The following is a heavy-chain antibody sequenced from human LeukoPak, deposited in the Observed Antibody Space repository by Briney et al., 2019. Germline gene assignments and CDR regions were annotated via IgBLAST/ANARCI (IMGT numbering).Heavy chain of an antibody. CDR1: GFTVSSNY. J-gene: IGHJ1*01. CDR3: ALNPYCSSTSCLDPGYFQH. V-gene: IGHV3-66*02. D-gene: IGHD2-2*01. Sequence: GGSLRLSCAASGFTVSSNYMSWVRQAPGKGLEWVSVIYSGGSTYYADSVKGRFTISRDNSKNTLYLQMNSLRAEDTAVYYCALNPYCSSTSCLDPGYFQHWGQGTLVTVSS. CDR2: IYSGGST.